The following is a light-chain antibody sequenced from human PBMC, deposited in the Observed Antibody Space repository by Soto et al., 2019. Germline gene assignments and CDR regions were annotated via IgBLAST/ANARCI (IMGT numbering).Light chain of an antibody. V-gene: IGLV2-14*01. J-gene: IGLJ3*02. Sequence: QSVLTQPASVSGSPGQSITISCTGTSGDIGSYNRVSWYQQHPGKAPKLIIYEVTDRPSGVSNRFSGSKSGNTASLTISGLQAEDEAEYYCSSYTSTSTPWVFGGGTKLTVL. CDR3: SSYTSTSTPWV. CDR1: SGDIGSYNR. CDR2: EVT.